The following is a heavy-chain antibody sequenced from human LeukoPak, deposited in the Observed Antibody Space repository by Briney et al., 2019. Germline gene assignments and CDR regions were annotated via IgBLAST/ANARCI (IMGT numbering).Heavy chain of an antibody. CDR1: GFTFSSYS. CDR3: ARDFDILTGYSYYYYYGMDV. Sequence: GGSLRLSCAASGFTFSSYSMNWVRQAPGKGLEWVSSISSSSYTYYADSVKGRFTISRDNAKNSLYLQMNSLRAEDTAVYYCARDFDILTGYSYYYYYGMDVWGQGTTVTVSS. D-gene: IGHD3-9*01. V-gene: IGHV3-21*01. CDR2: ISSSSYT. J-gene: IGHJ6*02.